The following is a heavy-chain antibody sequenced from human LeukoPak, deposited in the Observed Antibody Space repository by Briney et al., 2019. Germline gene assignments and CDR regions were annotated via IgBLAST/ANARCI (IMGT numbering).Heavy chain of an antibody. V-gene: IGHV3-30*18. D-gene: IGHD5-12*01. Sequence: WVRQAPGKGLEWVAVISFDGSNKDYVDSVKGRFTISRDNSKNTLYLQMNSLRTEDTAVYYCAKGYNGYDYAFDIWGQGTMVTVSS. CDR3: AKGYNGYDYAFDI. J-gene: IGHJ3*02. CDR2: ISFDGSNK.